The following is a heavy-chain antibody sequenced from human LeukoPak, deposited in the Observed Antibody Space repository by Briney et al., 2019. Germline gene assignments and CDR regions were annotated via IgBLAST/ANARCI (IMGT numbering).Heavy chain of an antibody. J-gene: IGHJ4*02. CDR1: GGSISSYY. CDR2: IYSSGST. V-gene: IGHV4-4*07. Sequence: SETLSLTCTVSGGSISSYYWSWTRQPAGKGLEWVGRIYSSGSTNDNPSLKSRVTMSVDTSKNQFSLKLTSVTAADTAVYYCARARSGSLDYWGQGTLVTVSS. CDR3: ARARSGSLDY. D-gene: IGHD1-26*01.